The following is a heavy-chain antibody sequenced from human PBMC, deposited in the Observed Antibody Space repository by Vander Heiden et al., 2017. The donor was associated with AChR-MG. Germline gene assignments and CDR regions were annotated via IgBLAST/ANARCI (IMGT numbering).Heavy chain of an antibody. CDR1: GFTFSRYA. J-gene: IGHJ3*02. CDR2: ISGSGGST. D-gene: IGHD6-13*01. CDR3: ASRPGEIAAAGTGPTGFDI. V-gene: IGHV3-23*01. Sequence: EVQLLESGGGLVQPGGSLRLPCAASGFTFSRYAQGWVRQAPGKGLEWVSAISGSGGSTYYADSVKGRFTISRDNSKNTLYLQMNSLRAEETAVYYCASRPGEIAAAGTGPTGFDIWGQVTMVTVSS.